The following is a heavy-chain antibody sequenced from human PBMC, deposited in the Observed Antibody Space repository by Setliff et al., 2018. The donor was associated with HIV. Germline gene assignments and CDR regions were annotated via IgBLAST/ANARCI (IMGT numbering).Heavy chain of an antibody. J-gene: IGHJ3*02. CDR2: IIPILGIA. CDR3: ANYYYDSSGLFPRDAFDI. Sequence: SVKVSCKASGGTFSSYAISWVRQAPGQGLEWMGGIIPILGIANYAQKFQGRVTITADKSTSTAYMELSSLRSEDTAVYYCANYYYDSSGLFPRDAFDIWGQGTMVTVS. D-gene: IGHD3-22*01. V-gene: IGHV1-69*10. CDR1: GGTFSSYA.